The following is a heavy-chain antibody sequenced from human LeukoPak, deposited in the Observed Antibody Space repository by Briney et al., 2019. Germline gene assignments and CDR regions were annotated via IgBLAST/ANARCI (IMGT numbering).Heavy chain of an antibody. Sequence: GGSLRLSCAASGFTFSSYGMHWVRQAPGKGLEWVAFIRYDGSNKYYADSVKGRFTISRDNSKNTLYLQMNSLRAEDTAVYYCAKGQSIVVVTAPSDYWGQGTLVTVSS. CDR1: GFTFSSYG. V-gene: IGHV3-30*02. J-gene: IGHJ4*02. CDR3: AKGQSIVVVTAPSDY. D-gene: IGHD2-21*02. CDR2: IRYDGSNK.